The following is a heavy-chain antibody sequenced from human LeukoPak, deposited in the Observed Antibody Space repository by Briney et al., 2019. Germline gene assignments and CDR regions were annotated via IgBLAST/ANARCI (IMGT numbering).Heavy chain of an antibody. Sequence: GASVKVSCKASGYTFTGYYMHWVRQAPGQGLEWMGWINPNSGGTNYAQKFQGRVTMARDTSISTAYMELSRLRSDDTAVYYCARPSSRYDAFDIWGQGTMVTVSS. V-gene: IGHV1-2*02. CDR1: GYTFTGYY. CDR2: INPNSGGT. CDR3: ARPSSRYDAFDI. J-gene: IGHJ3*02. D-gene: IGHD2-2*01.